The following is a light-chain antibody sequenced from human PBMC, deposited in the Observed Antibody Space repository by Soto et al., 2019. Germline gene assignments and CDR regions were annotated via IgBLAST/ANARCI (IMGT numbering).Light chain of an antibody. CDR3: QRYNSPMYT. CDR2: DAS. CDR1: QSISSW. V-gene: IGKV1-5*01. Sequence: DIQMTQSPSTLSASVGDRVTITCRASQSISSWLAWYQQKPGKAPKLLIYDASSLESGVPSRFSGSGSGTEFTLTISSLQPDDFATYYCQRYNSPMYTFGQGTKLEIK. J-gene: IGKJ2*01.